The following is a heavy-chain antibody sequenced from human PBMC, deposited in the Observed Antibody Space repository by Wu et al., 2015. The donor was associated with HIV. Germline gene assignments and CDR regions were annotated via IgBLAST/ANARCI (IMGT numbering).Heavy chain of an antibody. D-gene: IGHD4-23*01. J-gene: IGHJ3*02. CDR2: IIPIFGTA. Sequence: QVQLVQSGAEVKKPGSSVKVSCKASGGTFSSYAISWVRQAPGQGLEWMGRIIPIFGTANYAQKFQGRVTITADESTSTAYMELSSLRSEDTAVYYCASGSLTTVVTPGFAFDIWGQGTMVTVSS. CDR3: ASGSLTTVVTPGFAFDI. V-gene: IGHV1-69*13. CDR1: GGTFSSYA.